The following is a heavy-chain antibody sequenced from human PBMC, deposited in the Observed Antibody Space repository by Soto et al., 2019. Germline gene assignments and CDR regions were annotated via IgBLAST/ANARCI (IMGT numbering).Heavy chain of an antibody. D-gene: IGHD5-18*01. CDR1: GYTFTSDG. Sequence: ASVNVSFKASGYTFTSDGISWVRQAPGQGLEWMGWISAYNGNTNYAQKLQGRVTMTTDPSTSTAYMELRSLRSDDTAVYYCARDGRQHYFDYWGEGILVTVSS. J-gene: IGHJ4*02. V-gene: IGHV1-18*04. CDR2: ISAYNGNT. CDR3: ARDGRQHYFDY.